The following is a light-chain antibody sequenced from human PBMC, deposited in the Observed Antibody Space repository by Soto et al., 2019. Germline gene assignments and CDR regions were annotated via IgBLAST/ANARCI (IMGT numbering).Light chain of an antibody. V-gene: IGKV3-15*01. CDR3: QQYNSWPPIT. Sequence: IVLIQSPATLSVSPGERATLSCRASQNISNYLIWYQQKPGQAPRLLIYDAFTRATGIPDRFSGGGSGTEFTLTISSLQSEDFVVYYCQQYNSWPPITFGQGTRLEIK. CDR1: QNISNY. J-gene: IGKJ5*01. CDR2: DAF.